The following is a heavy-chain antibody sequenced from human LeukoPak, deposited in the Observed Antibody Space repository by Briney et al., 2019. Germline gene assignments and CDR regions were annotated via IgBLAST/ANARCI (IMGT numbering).Heavy chain of an antibody. CDR3: AKSRGEPIYYDFDL. CDR1: GFTFSSYW. V-gene: IGHV3-23*01. D-gene: IGHD3-22*01. J-gene: IGHJ2*01. CDR2: ISGSGIST. Sequence: QSGGSLRLSCAASGFTFSSYWMHWVRQAPGKGLEWVSLISGSGISTYSADSVKGRFTISRGNSKSTLYLQMNSLRVEDTAVYYCAKSRGEPIYYDFDLWGRGTLVTVSS.